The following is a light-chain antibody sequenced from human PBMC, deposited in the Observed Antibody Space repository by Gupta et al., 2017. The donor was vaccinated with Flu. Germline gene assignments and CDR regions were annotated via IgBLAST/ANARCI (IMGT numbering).Light chain of an antibody. CDR1: SSSIGAGYD. CDR3: QSVDISRTDWV. J-gene: IGLJ3*02. Sequence: SVLTQPPSVSGAPGQRVSISCTGSSSSIGAGYDVHWYQHFPGTPPKLLIYANNNRPSGVPDRFSASKSGTSASLAIAGLQAEDEAIYYCQSVDISRTDWVFGGGTRLTVL. V-gene: IGLV1-40*01. CDR2: ANN.